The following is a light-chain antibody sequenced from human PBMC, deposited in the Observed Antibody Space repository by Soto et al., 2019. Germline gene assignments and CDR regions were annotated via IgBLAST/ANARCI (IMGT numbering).Light chain of an antibody. J-gene: IGLJ1*01. V-gene: IGLV2-18*02. CDR3: NSYTTANTYV. CDR2: EVS. CDR1: SSDVGSYNR. Sequence: QSALTQPPSVSGSTGQSAAISCTGTSSDVGSYNRVSWYQQPPGTAPKLMIYEVSNRPSGVPDRFSGSKSGNTASLTISGLQAEDEADYYCNSYTTANTYVFGTGT.